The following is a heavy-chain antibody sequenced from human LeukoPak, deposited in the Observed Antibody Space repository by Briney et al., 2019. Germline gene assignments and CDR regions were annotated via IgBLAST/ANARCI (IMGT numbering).Heavy chain of an antibody. CDR1: GFTVSSYG. CDR3: TTDRQQLVPDY. CDR2: IRSKTDGGTT. J-gene: IGHJ4*02. V-gene: IGHV3-15*01. Sequence: GGSLRLSCAASGFTVSSYGMTWVRQAPGKGLEWVGFIRSKTDGGTTDYAAPVKGRFTISRDDSKNTLYLQMNSLKTEDTAVYYCTTDRQQLVPDYWGQGTLVTVSS. D-gene: IGHD6-13*01.